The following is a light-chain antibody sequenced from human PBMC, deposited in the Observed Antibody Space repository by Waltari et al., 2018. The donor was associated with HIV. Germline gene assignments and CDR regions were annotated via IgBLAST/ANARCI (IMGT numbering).Light chain of an antibody. J-gene: IGLJ2*01. V-gene: IGLV1-44*01. CDR3: AAWDDNLNAL. CDR2: NSN. Sequence: QSVSIHPPSASGTPGHRVTSSCSGRTSNLAANSVTGYQQPPGAAPRLLIYNSNQRPSGVPDRFSGSKSGTSASLAISGLQSEDEAHYYCAAWDDNLNALFGGGTKLIVL. CDR1: TSNLAANS.